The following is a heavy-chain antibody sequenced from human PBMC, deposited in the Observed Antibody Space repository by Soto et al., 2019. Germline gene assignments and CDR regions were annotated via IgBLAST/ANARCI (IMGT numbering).Heavy chain of an antibody. CDR3: ARDRCSGGSCYSFNC. J-gene: IGHJ4*02. D-gene: IGHD2-15*01. CDR2: ISYGSSYI. V-gene: IGHV3-21*01. Sequence: GGSLRLSCAASGFTFSSYSMNWVRQAPGKGLEWVSSISYGSSYIYYGDSVKGRFTVSRNNAKNSLYLQMNSLRAEDTAVYYCARDRCSGGSCYSFNCWGQGILVTVSS. CDR1: GFTFSSYS.